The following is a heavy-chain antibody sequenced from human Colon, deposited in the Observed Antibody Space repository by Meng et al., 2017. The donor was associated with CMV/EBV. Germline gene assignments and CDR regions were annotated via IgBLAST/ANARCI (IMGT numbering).Heavy chain of an antibody. J-gene: IGHJ4*02. V-gene: IGHV4-4*07. CDR3: VRGGYSGTQTGGVQEY. Sequence: VQLQESGPGLVKPSETLSLTCTVSGGSISTYYWSWIRQPAWEGLEWLGRISTNRNTDYNPSLNSRATIWLDTSNNQFSLKLTSVTAADTAVYYCVRGGYSGTQTGGVQEYWGQGTLVTVSS. D-gene: IGHD5-12*01. CDR1: GGSISTYY. CDR2: ISTNRNT.